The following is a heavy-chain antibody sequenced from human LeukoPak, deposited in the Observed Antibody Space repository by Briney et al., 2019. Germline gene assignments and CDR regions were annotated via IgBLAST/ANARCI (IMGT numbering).Heavy chain of an antibody. D-gene: IGHD2-8*01. Sequence: SETLSLTCTVSGYSISSAYYWGWTRQPPGKGLEWIGSISRSGSTSYNRSLKSRVSISLDTSKNQFSVKLSSVAAADTAVYYCARRGPMLYYFDYWGQGTLVTVSS. CDR2: ISRSGST. CDR3: ARRGPMLYYFDY. CDR1: GYSISSAYY. J-gene: IGHJ4*02. V-gene: IGHV4-38-2*02.